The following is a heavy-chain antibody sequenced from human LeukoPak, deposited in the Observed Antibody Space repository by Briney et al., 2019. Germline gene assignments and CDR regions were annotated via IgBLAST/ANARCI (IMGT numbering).Heavy chain of an antibody. CDR2: ISSSSSYI. CDR1: GFTFSSYS. D-gene: IGHD3-3*01. J-gene: IGHJ5*02. Sequence: GSLRLSCAASGFTFSSYSMNWVRQAPGKGLEWVSSISSSSSYIYYADSVKGRFTISRDNSKNTLYLQMNSLRAEDTAVYYCARDGVSGWSAEGGWFDPWGQGTLVTVSS. V-gene: IGHV3-21*01. CDR3: ARDGVSGWSAEGGWFDP.